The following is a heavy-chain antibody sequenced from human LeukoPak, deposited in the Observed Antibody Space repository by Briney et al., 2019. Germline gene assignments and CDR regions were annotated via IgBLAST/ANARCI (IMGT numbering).Heavy chain of an antibody. V-gene: IGHV3-43*02. J-gene: IGHJ4*02. CDR1: GFTFDDYA. CDR3: AKDKRYSGYDPFDY. CDR2: ISGDGGST. D-gene: IGHD5-12*01. Sequence: GGSLRLSCAASGFTFDDYAMHWVRQAPGKGLEWVSLISGDGGSTYYADSVKGRFAISRDNSKNSLYLQMNSLRTEDTALYYCAKDKRYSGYDPFDYWGQGTLVTVSS.